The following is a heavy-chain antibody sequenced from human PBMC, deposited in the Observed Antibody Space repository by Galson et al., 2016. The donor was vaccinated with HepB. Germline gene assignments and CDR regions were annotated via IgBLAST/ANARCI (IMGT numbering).Heavy chain of an antibody. J-gene: IGHJ5*02. Sequence: SLRLSCAASGFTFSSYWMAWARHTPSKGLEWVANIKQDGSEEYYVDSVEGRFTISRDNAKNSLYLQMHSLRAEDTAVYYCARDFLFAHDLWGPGTLVTVSS. CDR3: ARDFLFAHDL. D-gene: IGHD3-3*01. CDR1: GFTFSSYW. CDR2: IKQDGSEE. V-gene: IGHV3-7*03.